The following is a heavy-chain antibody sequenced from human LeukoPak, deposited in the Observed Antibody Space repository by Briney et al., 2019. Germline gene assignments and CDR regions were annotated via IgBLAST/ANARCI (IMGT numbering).Heavy chain of an antibody. CDR1: GYTFTYCY. CDR2: ITPFNGNT. D-gene: IGHD4-17*01. J-gene: IGHJ3*02. CDR3: ARYGDDDAFDI. V-gene: IGHV1-45*02. Sequence: GASVKVSCKASGYTFTYCYLHWVRQAPGQALEWMGWITPFNGNTNYAQKFQDRVTITRDTSMRTAYMELSSLRSEDTAMYYCARYGDDDAFDIWGQGTMVTVSS.